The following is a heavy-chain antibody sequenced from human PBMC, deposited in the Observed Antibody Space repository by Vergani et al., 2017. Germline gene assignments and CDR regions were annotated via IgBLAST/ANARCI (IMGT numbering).Heavy chain of an antibody. Sequence: EVQLLESGGSLKQPGGSVRLSCAASGFTFSTYAMHWVRQAPGKGLEWVSALAGGGGSTYYADSFKGRFIISRDNSRDTLYLQMNSLRPEDTAVYYCAKEQNSAWVVVVPAPFDYWGQGTLVTVSS. CDR2: LAGGGGST. V-gene: IGHV3-23*01. J-gene: IGHJ4*02. D-gene: IGHD2-2*01. CDR3: AKEQNSAWVVVVPAPFDY. CDR1: GFTFSTYA.